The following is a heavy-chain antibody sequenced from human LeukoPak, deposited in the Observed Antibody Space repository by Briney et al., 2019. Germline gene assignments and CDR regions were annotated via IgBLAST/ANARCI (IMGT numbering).Heavy chain of an antibody. CDR1: GYTFTSYY. Sequence: ASVKVSCKASGYTFTSYYMHWVRQAPGQGPEWMGWINPNSGGTNYAQKFQGRVTMTRDTSISTAYMELSRLRSDDTAVYYCARDLGWLLLVDYWGQGTLVTVSS. J-gene: IGHJ4*02. CDR2: INPNSGGT. V-gene: IGHV1-2*02. D-gene: IGHD3-22*01. CDR3: ARDLGWLLLVDY.